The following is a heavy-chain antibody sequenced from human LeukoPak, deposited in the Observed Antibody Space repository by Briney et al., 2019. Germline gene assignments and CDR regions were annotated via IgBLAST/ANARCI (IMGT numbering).Heavy chain of an antibody. J-gene: IGHJ1*01. CDR1: GGTFSSYA. V-gene: IGHV1-69*05. Sequence: ASVKVSCKASGGTFSSYAISWVRQAPGQGLEWMGGIIPIFGTANYAQKFQGRVTMTRDMSTSTVYMELSSLRSEDTAVYYCAVEIQKFFQHWGQGALVTVSS. CDR3: AVEIQKFFQH. CDR2: IIPIFGTA.